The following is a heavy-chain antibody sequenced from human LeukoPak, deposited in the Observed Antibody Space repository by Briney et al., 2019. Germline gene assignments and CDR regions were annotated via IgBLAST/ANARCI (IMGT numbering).Heavy chain of an antibody. Sequence: ASVKVSCKASGYTFTGYYMHWVRQAPGQGLEWMGWINPNSGGTNYAQKFQGRVTMTRDTSISTAYMELSRLRSDDTAVYYCARLPGLKSGSYSYYFDYWGQGTLVTVSS. J-gene: IGHJ4*02. CDR3: ARLPGLKSGSYSYYFDY. CDR2: INPNSGGT. D-gene: IGHD1-26*01. CDR1: GYTFTGYY. V-gene: IGHV1-2*02.